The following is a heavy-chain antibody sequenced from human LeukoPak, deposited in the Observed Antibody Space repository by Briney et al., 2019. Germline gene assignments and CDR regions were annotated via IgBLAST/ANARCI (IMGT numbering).Heavy chain of an antibody. J-gene: IGHJ6*03. CDR3: ARDGGIGSGYYYCMDV. D-gene: IGHD3-16*01. Sequence: GGSLRLSCAASGFTFDDYGMSWVRQAPGKGLEWVSGINWNGGSTGYADSVKGRFTISRDNAKNSLYLQMNSLRAEDTALYYCARDGGIGSGYYYCMDVWGKGTTVTVSS. CDR2: INWNGGST. V-gene: IGHV3-20*04. CDR1: GFTFDDYG.